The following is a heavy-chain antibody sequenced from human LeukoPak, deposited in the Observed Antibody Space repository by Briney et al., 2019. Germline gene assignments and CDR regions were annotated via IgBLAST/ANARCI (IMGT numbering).Heavy chain of an antibody. CDR3: AREYPRGAAAPDY. CDR1: GFTFSSYS. V-gene: IGHV3-21*01. CDR2: ISSSSSYI. J-gene: IGHJ4*02. D-gene: IGHD6-13*01. Sequence: GGSLRLSCAASGFTFSSYSMNWVRQAPGKGLEWVSSISSSSSYIHYADSVKGRFTISRDNAKNSLYLQMNSLRAEDAAVYHCAREYPRGAAAPDYWGQGTLVTVSS.